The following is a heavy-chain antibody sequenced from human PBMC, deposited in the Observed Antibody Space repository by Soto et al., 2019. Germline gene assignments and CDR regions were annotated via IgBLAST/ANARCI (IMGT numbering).Heavy chain of an antibody. J-gene: IGHJ6*02. Sequence: QVQLVQSGAEVKKPGSSVKVSCKASGGTFSSYAISWVRQAPGQGLEWMGGIIPIFGTANYAQKFQRRVTITADESTSTAYMELSSLRSEDTDVYYCARGGVITFGGVFYYGMDVWGQGTTVTVSS. CDR3: ARGGVITFGGVFYYGMDV. CDR2: IIPIFGTA. D-gene: IGHD3-16*01. CDR1: GGTFSSYA. V-gene: IGHV1-69*01.